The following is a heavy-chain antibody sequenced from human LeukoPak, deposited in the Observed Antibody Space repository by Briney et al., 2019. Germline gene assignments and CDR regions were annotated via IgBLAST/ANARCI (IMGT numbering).Heavy chain of an antibody. J-gene: IGHJ2*01. CDR3: ARRTRSPYWYFDL. D-gene: IGHD3/OR15-3a*01. CDR2: IYYSGST. V-gene: IGHV4-39*01. CDR1: GGSISSSSYY. Sequence: PSETLSLTCTVSGGSISSSSYYWGWIRQPPGKGLEWIGSIYYSGSTYYNPSLRSRVTISVDTSKNQFSLKLSFVTAADTAVYYCARRTRSPYWYFDLWGRGTLVTVSS.